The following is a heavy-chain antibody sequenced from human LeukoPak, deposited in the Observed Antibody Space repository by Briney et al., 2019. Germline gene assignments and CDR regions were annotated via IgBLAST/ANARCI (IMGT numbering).Heavy chain of an antibody. CDR1: GGTFSSYA. D-gene: IGHD3-10*01. J-gene: IGHJ4*02. CDR3: ARLSDYYGSGSYFDY. V-gene: IGHV1-69*13. CDR2: IIPIFATA. Sequence: ASVKVSCKASGGTFSSYAISWVRQAPGQGLEWMGGIIPIFATANYAQKFQGRVTITADESTSTAYMELSSLRSEDTAVYYCARLSDYYGSGSYFDYWGQGTLVTVSS.